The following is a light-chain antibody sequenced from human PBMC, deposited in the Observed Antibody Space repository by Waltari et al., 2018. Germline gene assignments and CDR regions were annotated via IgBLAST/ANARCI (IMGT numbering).Light chain of an antibody. CDR1: SSDVGGYND. CDR2: DVK. Sequence: QSDLSQPASMSGSPGQSITISCPGTSSDVGGYNDFSWYQEYPGKAPKLIIYDVKNRPSGVSNRFSGSKSGNTASLTISGLQAEDEADYYCSSYTSTSTVLFGGGTKVTVL. CDR3: SSYTSTSTVL. V-gene: IGLV2-14*03. J-gene: IGLJ2*01.